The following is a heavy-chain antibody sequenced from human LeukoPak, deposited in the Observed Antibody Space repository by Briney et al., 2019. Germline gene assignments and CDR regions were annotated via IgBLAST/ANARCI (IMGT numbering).Heavy chain of an antibody. CDR2: INPNSGGT. CDR1: GYTFTGYY. CDR3: AREGYSSGGDFDY. V-gene: IGHV1-2*02. D-gene: IGHD3-16*01. Sequence: ASVKVSFKASGYTFTGYYLHWVRQAPGQGLEWMGWINPNSGGTDYAQKFQGRVTMTRDTSISTAYMELSRLRSDDTAVYYCAREGYSSGGDFDYWGQGTLVTVSS. J-gene: IGHJ4*02.